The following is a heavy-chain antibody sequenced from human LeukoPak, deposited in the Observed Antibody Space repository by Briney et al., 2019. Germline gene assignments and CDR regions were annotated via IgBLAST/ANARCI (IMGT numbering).Heavy chain of an antibody. CDR1: GFIFNSYG. J-gene: IGHJ4*02. CDR3: AKDGLIRFFDY. V-gene: IGHV3-30*18. Sequence: GGSLRLSCAASGFIFNSYGMYWARQAPGKGLEWVAVISNDGNDKQYADSVKGRFTISRDNPNNTLYLQMNSLRGEDTAVYYCAKDGLIRFFDYWGQGTLVTVSS. CDR2: ISNDGNDK. D-gene: IGHD2-8*01.